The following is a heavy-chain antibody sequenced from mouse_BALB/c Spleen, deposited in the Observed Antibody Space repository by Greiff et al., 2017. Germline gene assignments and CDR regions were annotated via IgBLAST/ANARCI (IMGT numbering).Heavy chain of an antibody. V-gene: IGHV1S137*01. CDR3: ARERYDGDWYFDG. J-gene: IGHJ1*01. CDR2: ISTYYGDA. CDR1: GYTFTDYA. D-gene: IGHD2-14*01. Sequence: VKLQQSGAELVRPGVSVKISCKGSGYTFTDYAMHWVKQSHAKSLEWIGVISTYYGDASYNQKFKGKATMTVDKSSSTAYMELARLTSEDSAIYYGARERYDGDWYFDGWGAGTTVTVSS.